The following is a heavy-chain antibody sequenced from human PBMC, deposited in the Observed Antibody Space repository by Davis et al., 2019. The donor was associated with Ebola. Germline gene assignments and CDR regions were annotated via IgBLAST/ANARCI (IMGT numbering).Heavy chain of an antibody. V-gene: IGHV4-61*01. D-gene: IGHD3-10*01. Sequence: SETLSLTCTVSGGSVSSGSYYWSWIRQPPGKGLEWIGYIYYSGSTNYNPSLKSRVTISVDTSKNQFSLKLSSVTAADTAVYYCARGAVYYYGSGSYQGRAYYYYYGMDVWGQGTTVTVSS. CDR3: ARGAVYYYGSGSYQGRAYYYYYGMDV. CDR2: IYYSGST. CDR1: GGSVSSGSYY. J-gene: IGHJ6*02.